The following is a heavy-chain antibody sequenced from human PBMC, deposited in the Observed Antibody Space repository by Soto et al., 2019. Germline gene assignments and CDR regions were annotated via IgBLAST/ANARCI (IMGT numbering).Heavy chain of an antibody. CDR2: VSPPFRTS. D-gene: IGHD3-10*01. CDR1: GVSFNNNG. V-gene: IGHV1-69*01. J-gene: IGHJ6*02. Sequence: QVQLVQSGAEVKKPGSSVKVSCKTSGVSFNNNGIGWVRQAPGHGLEWMGGVSPPFRTSNYARKFQGRISITADASTGTVNMELRSLTSEDTAQYYCARVLYYGSGSYSPYGMEGCGQGTRVTVSS. CDR3: ARVLYYGSGSYSPYGMEG.